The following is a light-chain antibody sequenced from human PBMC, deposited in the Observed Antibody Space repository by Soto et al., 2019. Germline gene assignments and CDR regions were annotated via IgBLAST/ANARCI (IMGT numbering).Light chain of an antibody. CDR1: QSVSSSY. CDR3: QQYGSTPYT. J-gene: IGKJ2*01. V-gene: IGKV3-20*01. CDR2: DAS. Sequence: EIVLTQSPGTLSLSPGERATLSCRARQSVSSSYLAWYQQKPGQTPRLLIYDASSRATGIPDRFSGSESGTDFTLTISRLEREDFAVYYCQQYGSTPYTFGQGTKLEIK.